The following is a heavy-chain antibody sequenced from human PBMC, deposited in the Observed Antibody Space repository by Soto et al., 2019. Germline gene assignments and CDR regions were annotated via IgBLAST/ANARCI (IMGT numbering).Heavy chain of an antibody. CDR2: ISGSGGST. V-gene: IGHV3-23*01. CDR1: GLTFSSYA. CDR3: AKVSSGWYSNFDY. J-gene: IGHJ4*02. Sequence: EVQLLESGGGLVQPGGSLRLSCAASGLTFSSYAMSWVRQAPGKGLEWVSAISGSGGSTYYADSVKGRFTISRDNSKNTLYLQMNSLRAEDTAVYYCAKVSSGWYSNFDYWGQGTLVTVSS. D-gene: IGHD6-19*01.